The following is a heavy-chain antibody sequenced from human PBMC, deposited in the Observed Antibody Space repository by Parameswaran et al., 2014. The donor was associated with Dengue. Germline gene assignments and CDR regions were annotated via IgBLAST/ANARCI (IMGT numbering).Heavy chain of an antibody. CDR3: ARDKSGYFFDY. V-gene: IGHV1-69*01. J-gene: IGHJ4*02. Sequence: WVRQAPGQGLEWMGGIIPIFGTANYAQKFQGRVTITADESTSTAYMELSSLRSEDTAVYYCARDKSGYFFDYWGQGTLVTVSS. D-gene: IGHD3-3*01. CDR2: IIPIFGTA.